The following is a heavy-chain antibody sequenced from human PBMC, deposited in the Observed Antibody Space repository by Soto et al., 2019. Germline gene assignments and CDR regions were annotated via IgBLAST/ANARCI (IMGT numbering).Heavy chain of an antibody. CDR3: AKDMAF. D-gene: IGHD3-10*01. J-gene: IGHJ4*02. CDR2: ISDSGDST. V-gene: IGHV3-23*01. Sequence: QPGGSLRLSCAASGFTFGSYVMSWVRQAPGKGLDWVSTISDSGDSTYYADSLKGRFTISRDNSKNTLYLQMNSLRAEDTAVYYCAKDMAFWGQGTLVTVSS. CDR1: GFTFGSYV.